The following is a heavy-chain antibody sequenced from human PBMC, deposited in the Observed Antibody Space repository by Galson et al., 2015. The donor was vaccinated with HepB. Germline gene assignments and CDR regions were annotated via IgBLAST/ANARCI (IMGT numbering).Heavy chain of an antibody. CDR3: AKPSKPIDSSSWYLGFDY. D-gene: IGHD6-13*01. Sequence: SLRLSCAASGFTFSNYAMSWVRQAPGKGLEWVSTISGNSGGSTKYADSVKGRFTISRDNSKNTLYLQMNSLRAEDTAVYYCAKPSKPIDSSSWYLGFDYWGQGTLVTVSS. CDR2: ISGNSGGST. CDR1: GFTFSNYA. V-gene: IGHV3-23*01. J-gene: IGHJ4*02.